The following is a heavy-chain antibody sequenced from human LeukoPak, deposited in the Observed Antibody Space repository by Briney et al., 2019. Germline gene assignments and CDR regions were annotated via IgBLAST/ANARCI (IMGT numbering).Heavy chain of an antibody. CDR3: AKDLSVAVAGKRFDC. Sequence: GGSLRLSCAASGFNFGSYYMTWVRQAPGKGLEWVALIRFDGTNKYYADSVKGRFTISRDNSKNTLDLQMNSLRAEDTALYYCAKDLSVAVAGKRFDCWGQGTLVTVSS. CDR1: GFNFGSYY. D-gene: IGHD6-19*01. CDR2: IRFDGTNK. V-gene: IGHV3-30*02. J-gene: IGHJ4*02.